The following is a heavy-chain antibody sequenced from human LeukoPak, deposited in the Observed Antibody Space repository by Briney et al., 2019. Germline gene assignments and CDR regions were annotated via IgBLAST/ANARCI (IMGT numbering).Heavy chain of an antibody. Sequence: PGGSLRLSCAASGFTFSSYATHWVRQAPGKGLEWVAVISYDGSNKYYADSVKGRFTISRDNSKNTLYLQMNSLRAEDTAVYYCASGLNSGSYYYYGMDVWGQGTTVTVSS. D-gene: IGHD1-26*01. V-gene: IGHV3-30-3*01. CDR3: ASGLNSGSYYYYGMDV. J-gene: IGHJ6*02. CDR2: ISYDGSNK. CDR1: GFTFSSYA.